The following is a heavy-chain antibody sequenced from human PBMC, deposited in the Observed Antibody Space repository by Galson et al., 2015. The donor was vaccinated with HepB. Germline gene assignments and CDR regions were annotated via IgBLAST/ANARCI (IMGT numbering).Heavy chain of an antibody. J-gene: IGHJ4*02. D-gene: IGHD3-22*01. CDR1: GFTFSNYA. V-gene: IGHV3-30*09. Sequence: SLRLSCAASGFTFSNYAMHWVRQAPGKGLEWVAFTLYDGSNKYYADSVKGRFGISRDNSKNTLYLQMNSLRAEDTAVYYCARGLSIFDSCGYRNDYWGQGTLVTVSS. CDR2: TLYDGSNK. CDR3: ARGLSIFDSCGYRNDY.